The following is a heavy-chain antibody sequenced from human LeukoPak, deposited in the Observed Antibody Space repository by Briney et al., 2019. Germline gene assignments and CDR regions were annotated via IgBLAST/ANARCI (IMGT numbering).Heavy chain of an antibody. CDR3: ARSKGGVGYGMDV. J-gene: IGHJ6*02. CDR1: GGSISSHY. D-gene: IGHD2-8*02. CDR2: IYYSGST. Sequence: SETLSLTCTVSGGSISSHYWSWIRQPPGKGLEWIGYIYYSGSTNYNPSLKSRVTISVDTSKNQFSLKLSSVTAADTAVYYCARSKGGVGYGMDVWGQGTTVTVSS. V-gene: IGHV4-59*11.